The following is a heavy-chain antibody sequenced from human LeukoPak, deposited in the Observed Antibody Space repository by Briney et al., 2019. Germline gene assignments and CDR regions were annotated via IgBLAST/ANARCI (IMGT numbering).Heavy chain of an antibody. D-gene: IGHD3-10*01. CDR3: ARADYYGSGSIWFDP. CDR2: IYYSGST. Sequence: SETLSLTCTVSGGSISSYYWSWIRQPPGKGLEWIGYIYYSGSTNYNPSLKSRATISVDTSKNQFSLKLSSVTAADTAVYYCARADYYGSGSIWFDPWGQGTLVTVSS. CDR1: GGSISSYY. J-gene: IGHJ5*02. V-gene: IGHV4-59*01.